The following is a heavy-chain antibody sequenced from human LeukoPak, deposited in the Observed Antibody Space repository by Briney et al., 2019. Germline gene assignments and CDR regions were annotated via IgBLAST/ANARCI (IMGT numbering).Heavy chain of an antibody. CDR1: GYTFTSYD. J-gene: IGHJ6*03. D-gene: IGHD6-19*01. V-gene: IGHV1-8*01. Sequence: ASVKVSCKASGYTFTSYDINWVRQATGQGLEWMGWMNPNSGNTGYAQKFQGRVTMTRNTSISTGFMELSSLRSEDTAVYYCARRAVGNSYYYYMDVWGKGTTVTVSS. CDR3: ARRAVGNSYYYYMDV. CDR2: MNPNSGNT.